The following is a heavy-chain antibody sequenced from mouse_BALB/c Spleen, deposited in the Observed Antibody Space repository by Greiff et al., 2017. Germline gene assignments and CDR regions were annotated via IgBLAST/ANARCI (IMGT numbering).Heavy chain of an antibody. V-gene: IGHV3-6*02. D-gene: IGHD1-1*01. CDR3: AYYGSSYWFAY. Sequence: EVKLVESGPGLVKPSQSLSLTCSVTGYSITSGYYWNWIRQFPGNKLEWMGYISYDGSNNYNPSLKNRISITRDTSKNQFFLKLNSVTTEDTATYYCAYYGSSYWFAYWGQGTLVTVTA. J-gene: IGHJ3*01. CDR1: GYSITSGYY. CDR2: ISYDGSN.